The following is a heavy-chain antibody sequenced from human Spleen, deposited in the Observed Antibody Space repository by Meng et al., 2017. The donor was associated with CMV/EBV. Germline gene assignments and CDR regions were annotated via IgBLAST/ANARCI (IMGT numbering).Heavy chain of an antibody. J-gene: IGHJ5*02. CDR1: GFTFSSYG. CDR3: ARVGLRWWFDP. CDR2: IWYDGSNK. D-gene: IGHD5-12*01. V-gene: IGHV3-33*01. Sequence: GGSLRLSCAASGFTFSSYGMHWVRQAPGKGLEWVAVIWYDGSNKYYADSVKGRFTISRDNSKNTLYLQMNSLRAEDTAVYYCARVGLRWWFDPWGQGTLVTVSS.